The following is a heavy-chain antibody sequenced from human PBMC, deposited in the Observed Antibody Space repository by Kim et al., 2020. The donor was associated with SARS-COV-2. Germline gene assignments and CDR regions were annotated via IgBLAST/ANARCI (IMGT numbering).Heavy chain of an antibody. V-gene: IGHV3-15*01. D-gene: IGHD2-2*02. CDR3: TQGIGYSMNV. Sequence: ETVEYAARVKGRFTISRDDTKNTVYLQMNSLRSEDTAVYYCTQGIGYSMNVWGQGTTVTVSS. J-gene: IGHJ6*02. CDR2: ETV.